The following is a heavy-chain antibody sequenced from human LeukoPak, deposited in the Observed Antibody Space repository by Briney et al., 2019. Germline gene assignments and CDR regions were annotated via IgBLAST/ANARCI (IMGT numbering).Heavy chain of an antibody. CDR3: ARNGWELKGYYYYYMDV. CDR1: GGTFSSYA. J-gene: IGHJ6*03. Sequence: SVKVSCKASGGTFSSYAISWVRQAPGQGLEWMGGIIPIFGTANYAQKFQGRVTITADKSTSAAYMELSSLISEDTAVYYCARNGWELKGYYYYYMDVWGKGTTVTVSS. D-gene: IGHD1-26*01. CDR2: IIPIFGTA. V-gene: IGHV1-69*06.